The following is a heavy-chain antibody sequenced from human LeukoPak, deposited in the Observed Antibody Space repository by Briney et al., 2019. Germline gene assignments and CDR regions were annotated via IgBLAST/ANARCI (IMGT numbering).Heavy chain of an antibody. CDR1: GYTFTSYD. J-gene: IGHJ3*02. V-gene: IGHV1-8*02. D-gene: IGHD1-20*01. Sequence: GASVKVSCKASGYTFTSYDINWVRQATGQGLEWMGWMNPNSGNTGYAQKFQGRVTMTRNTSISTAYMELSSLRSEDTAVYYCARGQDIVGVWYNWNADPDAFDIWGQGTMVTVSS. CDR3: ARGQDIVGVWYNWNADPDAFDI. CDR2: MNPNSGNT.